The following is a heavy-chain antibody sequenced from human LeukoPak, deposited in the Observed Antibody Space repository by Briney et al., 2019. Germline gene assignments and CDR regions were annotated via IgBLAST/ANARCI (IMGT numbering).Heavy chain of an antibody. J-gene: IGHJ4*02. V-gene: IGHV4-30-4*01. D-gene: IGHD3-10*01. CDR3: ARVAVIRGVVDY. CDR1: GGSINGYY. CDR2: IYPSGGT. Sequence: PSETLSLTCTVSGGSINGYYWSWIRQPPGKGLEWLGYIYPSGGTYYNPSLRSRVTISIDTSKNQFFLSLDSVTAADTAVYYCARVAVIRGVVDYWGQGTLVTVSS.